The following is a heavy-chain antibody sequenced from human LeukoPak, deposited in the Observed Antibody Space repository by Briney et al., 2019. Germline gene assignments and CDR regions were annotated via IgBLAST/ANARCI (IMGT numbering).Heavy chain of an antibody. CDR1: GFTFSSYA. CDR3: ARDSSDSSGFYYYFGF. J-gene: IGHJ4*02. CDR2: ISVSGGST. D-gene: IGHD3-22*01. V-gene: IGHV3-23*01. Sequence: GGSLRLSCAASGFTFSSYAMSWVRQAPGKGLEWASVISVSGGSTYYADSVKGRFTISRDNSKNTLYLQMINLRAEDTAVYYCARDSSDSSGFYYYFGFWGQGTLVTVSS.